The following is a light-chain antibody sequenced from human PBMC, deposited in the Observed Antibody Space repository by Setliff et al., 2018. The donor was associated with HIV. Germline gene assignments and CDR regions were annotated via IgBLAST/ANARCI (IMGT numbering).Light chain of an antibody. V-gene: IGLV2-11*01. CDR1: SSDIGGYKY. J-gene: IGLJ2*01. CDR2: DVD. CDR3: CSYAGSNSLV. Sequence: QSALTQPRSVSGSPGQSVTISCTGSSSDIGGYKYVSWYQHRPGKAPKLLIYDVDRRPSGVPDRLSGSKSGNTASLTISGLHVEDEADYYCCSYAGSNSLVFGGGTQLTVL.